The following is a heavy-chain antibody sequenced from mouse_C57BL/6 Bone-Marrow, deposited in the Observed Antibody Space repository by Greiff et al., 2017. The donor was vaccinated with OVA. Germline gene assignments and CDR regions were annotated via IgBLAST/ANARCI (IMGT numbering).Heavy chain of an antibody. CDR3: VRGYYGPYWYFDV. CDR1: GYTFTSYW. D-gene: IGHD1-1*01. CDR2: IDPNSGGT. J-gene: IGHJ1*03. V-gene: IGHV1-72*01. Sequence: QVHVKQPGAELVKPGASVKLSCKASGYTFTSYWMHWVKQRPGRGLEWIGRIDPNSGGTKYNEKFKSKATLTVDKPSSTAYMQLSSLTSEDSAVYYCVRGYYGPYWYFDVWGTGTTVTVSS.